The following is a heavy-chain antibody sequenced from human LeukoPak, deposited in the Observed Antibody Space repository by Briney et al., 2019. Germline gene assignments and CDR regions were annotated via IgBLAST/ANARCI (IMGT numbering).Heavy chain of an antibody. V-gene: IGHV1-18*01. CDR1: GYTFTNYG. CDR3: ARDQSLVAYSSTWFDY. CDR2: ISAYNGNT. D-gene: IGHD6-13*01. Sequence: ASVKVSCKTSGYTFTNYGLSWVRQAPGQGLEWMGWISAYNGNTDYAQNLQGRVTLTTDASTTTAYMELRSLGSDDRAVYYCARDQSLVAYSSTWFDYWGQGTLVTVSS. J-gene: IGHJ4*02.